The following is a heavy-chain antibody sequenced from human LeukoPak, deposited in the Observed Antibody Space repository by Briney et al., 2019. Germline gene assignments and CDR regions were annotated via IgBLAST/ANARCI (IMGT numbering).Heavy chain of an antibody. CDR3: ARDHLYDYVWGSYLPSNYFDY. V-gene: IGHV4-4*02. Sequence: TSSETLSLTCAVSGGSISSSNWWSWVRQSPGKGLEWIGEINHSGSTNYNPSLKSRVTISVDTSKNQFSLKLSSVTAADTAVYYCARDHLYDYVWGSYLPSNYFDYWGQGTLVTVSS. CDR2: INHSGST. CDR1: GGSISSSNW. J-gene: IGHJ4*02. D-gene: IGHD3-16*01.